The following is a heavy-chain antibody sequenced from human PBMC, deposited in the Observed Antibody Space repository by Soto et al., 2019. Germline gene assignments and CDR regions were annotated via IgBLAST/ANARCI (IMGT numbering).Heavy chain of an antibody. CDR2: LSYRGRP. Sequence: SETLSLTSTVSGGTIGSTGYYCAWVRQPPGKGLEWIGTLSYRGRPSYNLHLKDRAPISADTSRNQLSLRLHSVTAADTALFFCETPLWGITGTPGRHLAWLDPWVQGPLIT. J-gene: IGHJ5*02. CDR3: ETPLWGITGTPGRHLAWLDP. V-gene: IGHV4-39*01. D-gene: IGHD3-16*01. CDR1: GGTIGSTGYY.